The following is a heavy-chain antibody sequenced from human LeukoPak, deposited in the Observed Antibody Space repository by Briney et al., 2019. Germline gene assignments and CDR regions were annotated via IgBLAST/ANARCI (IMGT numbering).Heavy chain of an antibody. D-gene: IGHD3-16*01. V-gene: IGHV4-59*08. CDR1: GGSISSYY. CDR2: IFYSGST. Sequence: SETLSLTCTVSGGSISSYYWSWNRQPPGKGLEWIGYIFYSGSTNYNPSLRSRVTISLDTSKNQFSLKLTSVTAADTAVYYCARRSGGGDYYFDYWGQGTLVTVSS. J-gene: IGHJ4*02. CDR3: ARRSGGGDYYFDY.